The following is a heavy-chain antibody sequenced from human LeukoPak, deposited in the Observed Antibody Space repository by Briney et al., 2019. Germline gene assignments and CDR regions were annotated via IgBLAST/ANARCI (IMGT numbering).Heavy chain of an antibody. CDR2: ILHDGSNK. Sequence: PGGSLRLSCAASGFTFSSYAMHWVRQAPGKGLEWVAVILHDGSNKQYADSVKGRFTISSDNSKNTLYLQINSLRAEDTAVYYCATLSGDSHGYDYWGLGTLVTVSS. V-gene: IGHV3-30*03. CDR1: GFTFSSYA. D-gene: IGHD5-18*01. J-gene: IGHJ4*02. CDR3: ATLSGDSHGYDY.